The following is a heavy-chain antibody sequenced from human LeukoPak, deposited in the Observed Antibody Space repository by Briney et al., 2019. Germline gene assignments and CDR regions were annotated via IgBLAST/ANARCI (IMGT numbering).Heavy chain of an antibody. CDR3: ARAGYSSSWYYYYGMDV. V-gene: IGHV4-59*01. D-gene: IGHD6-13*01. Sequence: SETLSLTCTVSGGSISSYYWSWIRQPPGKGLEWIGYIYYSGSTNYNPSLKSRVTISVDTSKNQFSLKLSSVTAADTAVCYCARAGYSSSWYYYYGMDVWGQGTTVTVSS. J-gene: IGHJ6*02. CDR2: IYYSGST. CDR1: GGSISSYY.